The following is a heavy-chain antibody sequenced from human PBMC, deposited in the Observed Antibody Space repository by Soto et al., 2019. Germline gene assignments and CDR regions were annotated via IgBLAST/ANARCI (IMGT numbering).Heavy chain of an antibody. CDR2: IKSKTDGGTT. J-gene: IGHJ6*02. CDR1: GFTFSNAW. Sequence: GGSLRLSCAASGFTFSNAWMNWVRQAPGKGLEWVGRIKSKTDGGTTDYAAPVKGRFTISRDDSKNTLYLQMNSLKTEDTAVYYCTTGRGYSGYEDYYYGMDVWGQGTTVTVSS. V-gene: IGHV3-15*07. CDR3: TTGRGYSGYEDYYYGMDV. D-gene: IGHD5-12*01.